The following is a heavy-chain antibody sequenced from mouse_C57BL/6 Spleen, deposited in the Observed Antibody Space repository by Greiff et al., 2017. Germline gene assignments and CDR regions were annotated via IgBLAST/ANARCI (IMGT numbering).Heavy chain of an antibody. D-gene: IGHD2-10*02. CDR2: IDPSDCYT. Sequence: QVQLQQPGAELVKPGASVKLSCKASGYTFTSYWMQWVKQRPGQGLEWIGEIDPSDCYTNYNQEFKGKATLTVDTSSSTAYMLLSSQTSEDCAVYYCERENGYSLEGGWGQRTTVTVS. CDR1: GYTFTSYW. V-gene: IGHV1-50*01. CDR3: ERENGYSLEGG. J-gene: IGHJ4*01.